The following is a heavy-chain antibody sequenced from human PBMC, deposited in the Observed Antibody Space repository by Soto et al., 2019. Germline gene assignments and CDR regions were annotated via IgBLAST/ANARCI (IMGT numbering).Heavy chain of an antibody. V-gene: IGHV3-74*01. CDR1: GFTFSRSW. CDR3: TRDSAPGYFDL. CDR2: INNDGSGT. D-gene: IGHD3-10*01. Sequence: GGSLRRSCAASGFTFSRSWMHWVRQAPGKGLMWVSRINNDGSGTDYADSVKGRFTISRDNAKNALYLQMNSLRAEDTAVYYCTRDSAPGYFDLWGRGTLVTVPQ. J-gene: IGHJ2*01.